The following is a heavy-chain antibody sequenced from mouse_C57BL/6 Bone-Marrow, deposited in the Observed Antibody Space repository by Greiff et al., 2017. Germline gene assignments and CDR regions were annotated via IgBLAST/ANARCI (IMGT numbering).Heavy chain of an antibody. J-gene: IGHJ3*01. D-gene: IGHD2-1*01. CDR1: GFTFTDYY. CDR3: ARYGYGNYSWFAY. Sequence: EVQLVESGGGLVQPGGSLSLSCAASGFTFTDYYMSWVRQPPGKALEWLGFIRNKANGYTTEYSASVKGRFTISRDNSQSILYLQMNALRAEDSATYYCARYGYGNYSWFAYWGQGTLVTVSA. CDR2: IRNKANGYTT. V-gene: IGHV7-3*01.